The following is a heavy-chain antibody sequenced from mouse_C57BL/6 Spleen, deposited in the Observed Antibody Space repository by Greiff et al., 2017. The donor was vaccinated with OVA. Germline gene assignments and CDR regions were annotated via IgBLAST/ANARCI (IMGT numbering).Heavy chain of an antibody. Sequence: QVQLKESGAELARPGASVKMSCKASGYTFTSYTMHWVKQRPGQGLEWIGYINPSSGYTKYNQKFKDKATLTADKSSSTAYMQLSSLTSEDSAVYYCAANWDAPDFDYWGQGTTLTVSS. J-gene: IGHJ2*01. CDR1: GYTFTSYT. V-gene: IGHV1-4*01. CDR3: AANWDAPDFDY. D-gene: IGHD4-1*01. CDR2: INPSSGYT.